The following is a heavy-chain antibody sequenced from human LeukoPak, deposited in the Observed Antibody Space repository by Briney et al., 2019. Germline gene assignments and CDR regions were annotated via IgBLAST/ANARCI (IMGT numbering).Heavy chain of an antibody. CDR1: GFTVTSNH. V-gene: IGHV3-53*01. CDR3: ARGVPLQF. Sequence: PGGSLRLSCAASGFTVTSNHMIWVRQAPRKGLEWVSVIYTGNSTYYADSVRGRVTISRDNSKNTLYLQMNSLRADGSAVYFCARGVPLQFGGQGTLVTVSS. CDR2: IYTGNST. D-gene: IGHD3-16*01. J-gene: IGHJ4*02.